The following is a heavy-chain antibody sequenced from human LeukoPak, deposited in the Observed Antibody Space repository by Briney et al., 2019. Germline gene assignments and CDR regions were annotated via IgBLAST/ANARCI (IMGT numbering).Heavy chain of an antibody. CDR1: GGSISNYY. D-gene: IGHD6-19*01. CDR2: IYTSGST. CDR3: ARLMTVAGYYYYMDV. V-gene: IGHV4-4*07. J-gene: IGHJ6*03. Sequence: SETLSLTCTVSGGSISNYYWSWIWQPAGKGLEWIGRIYTSGSTNYNPSLKSRVTMSVDTSKNQFSLKLSSVTAADTAVYYCARLMTVAGYYYYMDVWGKGTTVTVSS.